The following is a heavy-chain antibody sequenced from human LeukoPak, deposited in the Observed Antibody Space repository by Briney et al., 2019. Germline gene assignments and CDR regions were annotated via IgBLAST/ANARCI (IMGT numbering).Heavy chain of an antibody. J-gene: IGHJ4*02. CDR2: IYYSGST. CDR1: GGSISSYY. D-gene: IGHD4-17*01. V-gene: IGHV4-59*08. CDR3: ARHKADYGDVFDY. Sequence: PSETLSLTCTVSGGSISSYYWSWIRQPPGKGLEWIGHIYYSGSTNYNPSLKSRVTISVDTSKNQSSLKLSSVTAADTAVYYCARHKADYGDVFDYWGQGTLVTVSS.